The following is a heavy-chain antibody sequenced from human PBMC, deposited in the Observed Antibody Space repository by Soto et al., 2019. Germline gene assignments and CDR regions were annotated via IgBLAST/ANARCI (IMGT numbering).Heavy chain of an antibody. CDR3: AAELGFGKLSVV. D-gene: IGHD3-10*01. Sequence: QVQVVQSGVEGRRPGSSVKVSCKASGDTFKNCVISWVRQAPGQGLEWMGGIIPLFGTTDFAQRFQGRLTITTDDSTTTAYMERSRLRSEDTATYYCAAELGFGKLSVVWGQGTTVIVSS. J-gene: IGHJ6*02. CDR1: GDTFKNCV. CDR2: IIPLFGTT. V-gene: IGHV1-69*01.